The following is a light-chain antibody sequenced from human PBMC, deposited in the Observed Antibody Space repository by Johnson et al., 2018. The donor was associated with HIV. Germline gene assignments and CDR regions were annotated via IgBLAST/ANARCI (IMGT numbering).Light chain of an antibody. Sequence: QPVLTQPPSVSAAPGQKVTISCSGSTYNIGNNYVSWYRHLPGTAPKLLISAKNKRPSGVTDRFSASKSGTSAPLDTPGLQTGDDAAYYCAAWDSGLGAHYVFGTGTKGHVL. V-gene: IGLV1-51*01. J-gene: IGLJ1*01. CDR3: AAWDSGLGAHYV. CDR2: AKN. CDR1: TYNIGNNY.